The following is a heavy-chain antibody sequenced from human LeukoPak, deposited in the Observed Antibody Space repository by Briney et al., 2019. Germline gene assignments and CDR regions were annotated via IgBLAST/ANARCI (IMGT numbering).Heavy chain of an antibody. CDR3: ARLKFYDSTGYSPGYYMDV. J-gene: IGHJ6*03. D-gene: IGHD3-22*01. V-gene: IGHV4-4*07. CDR2: IYPTGNT. CDR1: GGAIISYY. Sequence: SETLSLTCSVSGGAIISYYWSWIRQPAGKGPEWIGRIYPTGNTDYNPSLKTRVTMSTDLSKKQFSLRLRSLTAVDTAVYYCARLKFYDSTGYSPGYYMDVWGKGTAATVSS.